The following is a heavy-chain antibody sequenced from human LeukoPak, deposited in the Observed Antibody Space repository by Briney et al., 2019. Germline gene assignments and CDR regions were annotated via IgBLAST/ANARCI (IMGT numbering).Heavy chain of an antibody. Sequence: GGSLRLSCAASGFTFSSYAMSWVRQAPGKGLEWVSAISGSGGSTYYADSVKGRFTISRDNSKNTLYLQMNSLRAEGTAVYYCAKVQSGYSYGSFDYWGQGTLVTVSS. J-gene: IGHJ4*02. D-gene: IGHD5-18*01. V-gene: IGHV3-23*01. CDR3: AKVQSGYSYGSFDY. CDR2: ISGSGGST. CDR1: GFTFSSYA.